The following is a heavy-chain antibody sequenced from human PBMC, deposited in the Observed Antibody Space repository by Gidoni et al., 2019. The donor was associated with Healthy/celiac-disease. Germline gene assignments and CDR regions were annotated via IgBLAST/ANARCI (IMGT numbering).Heavy chain of an antibody. CDR1: GYSFTSYW. J-gene: IGHJ4*02. Sequence: EVQLVQSGAEVKKPGESLRISGKGSGYSFTSYWISWVRQMPGKGLEWMGRIDPSDAYTNYSPSFQGHVTISADKSISTAYLQWSSLKASDTAMYYCARHLRKGYSAYYFDYWGQGTLVTVSS. CDR3: ARHLRKGYSAYYFDY. D-gene: IGHD6-13*01. V-gene: IGHV5-10-1*01. CDR2: IDPSDAYT.